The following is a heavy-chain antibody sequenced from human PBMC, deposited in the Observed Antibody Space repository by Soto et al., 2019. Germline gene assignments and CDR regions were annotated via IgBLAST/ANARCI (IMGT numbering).Heavy chain of an antibody. CDR2: IYYSGTT. V-gene: IGHV4-30-4*01. CDR3: ASLNTPMVAIDY. CDR1: GGSISSGDYY. Sequence: QVQLQESGPGLVKPSQTLSLICTVSGGSISSGDYYWSWIRQPPGKGLEWIGDIYYSGTTYYNPSLRSRVTISVDMSKNQFSLKLSSMTAADTAVYYWASLNTPMVAIDYWGQGTLVTVSS. J-gene: IGHJ4*02. D-gene: IGHD5-18*01.